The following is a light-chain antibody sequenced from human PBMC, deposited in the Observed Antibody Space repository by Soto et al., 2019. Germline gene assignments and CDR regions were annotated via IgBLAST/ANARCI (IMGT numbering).Light chain of an antibody. CDR1: QSIRSY. J-gene: IGKJ2*01. CDR2: AAS. V-gene: IGKV1-39*01. CDR3: QQSYSTLYT. Sequence: DIQMTQSPSSLSASVGDRVTITCRASQSIRSYLNWYQQKPGKAPKPLIYAASSLQSGVPSRFSGSGSGTDFTLTISSLQPEDFATYYCQQSYSTLYTFGQGTKLEIK.